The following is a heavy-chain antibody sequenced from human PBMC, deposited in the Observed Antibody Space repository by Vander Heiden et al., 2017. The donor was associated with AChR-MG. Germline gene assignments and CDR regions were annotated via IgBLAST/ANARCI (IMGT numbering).Heavy chain of an antibody. Sequence: QLQLQESGPGLVKPSETLSLTCNVSGGSISSSSYYWGWVRQPPGKGLEWIGSIYYSGTTYYNPSLKSRVTISVDTSKNQFSLNLTSVTAADTAVYYCGGYYYYYYYMDVWGKGTTVTVSS. CDR3: GGYYYYYYYMDV. CDR1: GGSISSSSYY. CDR2: IYYSGTT. J-gene: IGHJ6*03. V-gene: IGHV4-39*01.